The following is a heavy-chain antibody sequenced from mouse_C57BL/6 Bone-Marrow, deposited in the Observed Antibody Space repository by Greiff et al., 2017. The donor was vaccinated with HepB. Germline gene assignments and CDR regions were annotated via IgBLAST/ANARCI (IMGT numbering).Heavy chain of an antibody. CDR3: ARSLRLRLREFAY. Sequence: VMLVESGAELAKPGASVKLSCKASGYTFTSYWMHWVKQRPGQGLEWIGYINPSSGYTKYNQKFKDKATLTADKSSSTAYMQLSSLTYEDSAVYYCARSLRLRLREFAYWGQGTLVTVSA. D-gene: IGHD3-2*02. J-gene: IGHJ3*01. V-gene: IGHV1-7*01. CDR2: INPSSGYT. CDR1: GYTFTSYW.